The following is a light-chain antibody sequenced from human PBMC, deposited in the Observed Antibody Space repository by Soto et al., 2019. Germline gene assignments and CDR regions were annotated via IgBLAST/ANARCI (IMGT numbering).Light chain of an antibody. J-gene: IGKJ1*01. CDR2: DAS. Sequence: DIEMTQSPSTLSASVGDRVTITCRASQTIRRWLAWYQQRPGKAPKVLIYDASTLESGVPARFSGSGSEPEFPPTLSSLQPEDSATYYCQHYNSDPWTFGQGTKVEIK. CDR3: QHYNSDPWT. CDR1: QTIRRW. V-gene: IGKV1-5*01.